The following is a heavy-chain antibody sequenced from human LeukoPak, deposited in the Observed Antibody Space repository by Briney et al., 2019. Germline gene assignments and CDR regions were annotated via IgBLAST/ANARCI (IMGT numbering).Heavy chain of an antibody. CDR2: IYSGGRT. J-gene: IGHJ6*03. D-gene: IGHD3-10*01. V-gene: IGHV3-53*01. CDR1: GFTVSSNY. Sequence: PGGSLRLSCAASGFTVSSNYMIWVRQAPGKGLEWVSVIYSGGRTYYLDSVKGRFTISRDISKNTLYLQMNSLRAEDTAVYYCARVLSGRGSLYPYYYYMDVWGKGTTVTISS. CDR3: ARVLSGRGSLYPYYYYMDV.